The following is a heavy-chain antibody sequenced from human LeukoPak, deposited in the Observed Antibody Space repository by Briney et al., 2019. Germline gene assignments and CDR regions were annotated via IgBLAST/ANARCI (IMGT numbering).Heavy chain of an antibody. D-gene: IGHD1-26*01. CDR2: FHCSSTN. CDR3: ARHSGSTGGAFDI. V-gene: IGHV4-59*02. J-gene: IGHJ3*02. Sequence: PSDTLSISYTSGGRAVSNSSWGWVQQPPGKGQEWIGYFHCSSTNNYNPSLKSRVITSVDTSKNQFSLKLSSVTAADTAVYYCARHSGSTGGAFDIWGEGTMVTVSS. CDR1: GRAVSNSS.